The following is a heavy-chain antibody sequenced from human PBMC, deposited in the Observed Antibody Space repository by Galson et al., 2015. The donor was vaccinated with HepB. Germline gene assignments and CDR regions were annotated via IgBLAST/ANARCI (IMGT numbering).Heavy chain of an antibody. V-gene: IGHV3-33*01. CDR2: IYYDGTSK. J-gene: IGHJ6*02. CDR3: ARDGGSGSTPSVTTKNNNYYFGMDV. D-gene: IGHD3-10*01. CDR1: GFAFSSYG. Sequence: SLRLSCAASGFAFSSYGMHWFRQAPGKGLEWVAVIYYDGTSKYYAESAKGRFSISRDNSKNTLSLQVSSLRVEDTAVYYCARDGGSGSTPSVTTKNNNYYFGMDVWCQGTTVTVSS.